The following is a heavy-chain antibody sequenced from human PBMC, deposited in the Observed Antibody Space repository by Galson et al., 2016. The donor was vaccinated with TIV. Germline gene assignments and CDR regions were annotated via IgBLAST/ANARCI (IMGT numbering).Heavy chain of an antibody. J-gene: IGHJ2*01. CDR3: ARAPTLIVATIYWYFDL. D-gene: IGHD5-12*01. V-gene: IGHV1-2*02. Sequence: QSGAEVKKPGASVKVSCKASGYTFTGYFMHWVRQAPGQGLEWMGWINPNSGGTNYAQKFQGRVTMTRDPSISTAYMELSSLISDDTAMYFCARAPTLIVATIYWYFDLWGRGTLVTVSS. CDR2: INPNSGGT. CDR1: GYTFTGYF.